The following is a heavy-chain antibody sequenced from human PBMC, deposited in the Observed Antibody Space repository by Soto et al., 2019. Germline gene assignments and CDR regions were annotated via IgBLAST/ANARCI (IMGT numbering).Heavy chain of an antibody. CDR2: IYSSGTT. CDR3: ARSGGTISGKVIWGEVLDF. CDR1: GYSISSGYY. J-gene: IGHJ3*01. Sequence: SETLSLTCAVSGYSISSGYYWGWIRQPPGKGLEWIGYIYSSGTTNYNPSLQSRVTISGDTSKKQISLNLRSVTAADTAVYYCARSGGTISGKVIWGEVLDFWGQGTKVTVSS. D-gene: IGHD3-3*01. V-gene: IGHV4-38-2*01.